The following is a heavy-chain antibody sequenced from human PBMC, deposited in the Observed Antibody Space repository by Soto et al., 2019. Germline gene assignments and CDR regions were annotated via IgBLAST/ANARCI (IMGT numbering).Heavy chain of an antibody. D-gene: IGHD3-3*01. Sequence: QVQLQESGPGLVKPPETLSLTCTVSGGSITTYYWSWIRQPPGKGLEWIGYIFYSGSTNYNPSLKGRVTMSVDASKNQFSLKLNSVTAADTAVYYCARTTIFGWFDPWGQGTLVTVSS. CDR2: IFYSGST. CDR3: ARTTIFGWFDP. V-gene: IGHV4-59*01. J-gene: IGHJ5*02. CDR1: GGSITTYY.